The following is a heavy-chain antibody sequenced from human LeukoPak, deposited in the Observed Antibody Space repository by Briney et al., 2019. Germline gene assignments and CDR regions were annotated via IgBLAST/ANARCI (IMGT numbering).Heavy chain of an antibody. J-gene: IGHJ4*02. CDR2: ISDGGSRT. D-gene: IGHD7-27*01. V-gene: IGHV3-23*01. CDR1: GFSFSSYA. CDR3: AKVQLGIGVDY. Sequence: EGSLRLSCAASGFSFSSYAVSWVRQAPGRGLEWVSGISDGGSRTYYADSVKGRFTISRDDSKNTLYLQMNSLRAEDTAVYYCAKVQLGIGVDYWGQGTLVTV.